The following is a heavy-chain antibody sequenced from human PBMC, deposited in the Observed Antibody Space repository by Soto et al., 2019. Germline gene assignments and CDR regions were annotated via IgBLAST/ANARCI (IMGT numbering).Heavy chain of an antibody. CDR2: IYRSGST. CDR1: GASISSTTSGNW. D-gene: IGHD1-26*01. CDR3: ARMVGATLVDF. J-gene: IGHJ4*02. V-gene: IGHV4-4*02. Sequence: QVQLQESGPGLVRPSGTLSLTCAVSGASISSTTSGNWWSWVRQPPGKGLEWIGEIYRSGSTNYNPSLKSRVTRPVDKSKNQCSLKLSSVTAADTAVYYCARMVGATLVDFWGQGTLVTVSS.